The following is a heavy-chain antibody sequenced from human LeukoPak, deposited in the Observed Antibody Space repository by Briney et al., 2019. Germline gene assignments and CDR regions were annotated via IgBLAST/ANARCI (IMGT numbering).Heavy chain of an antibody. J-gene: IGHJ4*02. CDR3: ATEYYYDSSGYFNSGLDY. CDR2: ISGSGGST. Sequence: GGSLRPSCAASGFTFSSYAMSWVRQAPGKGLEWVSAISGSGGSTYYANSVKGRFTISRDNSKNTLYLQMNSLRAEDTAVYYCATEYYYDSSGYFNSGLDYWGQGTLVTVSS. V-gene: IGHV3-23*01. D-gene: IGHD3-22*01. CDR1: GFTFSSYA.